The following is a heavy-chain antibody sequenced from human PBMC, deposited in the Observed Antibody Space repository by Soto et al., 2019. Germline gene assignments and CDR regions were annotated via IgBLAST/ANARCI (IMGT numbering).Heavy chain of an antibody. CDR3: ARESGGYDSSTRYGLDV. CDR1: GGSISSVGHY. D-gene: IGHD6-25*01. Sequence: SETLSLTXSVSGGSISSVGHYWTWIRQQPGKGLEWIGYIYYSGSTDYNPSLKSRVTISVDRSKNQFSLNLSSVTAADTAIYYCARESGGYDSSTRYGLDVWGQGTTVT. CDR2: IYYSGST. V-gene: IGHV4-31*02. J-gene: IGHJ6*02.